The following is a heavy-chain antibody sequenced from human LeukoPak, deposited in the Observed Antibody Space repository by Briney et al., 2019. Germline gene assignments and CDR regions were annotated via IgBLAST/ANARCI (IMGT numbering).Heavy chain of an antibody. CDR3: ARHNLGEKLWSGYYYYGMDV. V-gene: IGHV4-39*01. D-gene: IGHD5-18*01. CDR2: IYYSGST. Sequence: PSETLSLTCTVSGGSISSGGYYWSWIRQPPGKGLEWIGSIYYSGSTYYNPSLKSRVTISVDTSKNQFSLKLSSVTAADTAVYYCARHNLGEKLWSGYYYYGMDVWGQGTTVTVSS. CDR1: GGSISSGGYY. J-gene: IGHJ6*02.